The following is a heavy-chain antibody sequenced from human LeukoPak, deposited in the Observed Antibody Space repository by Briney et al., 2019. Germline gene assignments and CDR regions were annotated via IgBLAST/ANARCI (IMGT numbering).Heavy chain of an antibody. CDR1: GGSISSSSYY. CDR2: IYTSGST. CDR3: GRSDYYDSSGGGVGY. D-gene: IGHD3-22*01. J-gene: IGHJ4*02. Sequence: KASETLSLTCTVSGGSISSSSYYWRWIRQPAGKGLEWIGRIYTSGSTNYNPSLKSRVIMSVDTSKNQFSLKLSSVTAADTAVYYCGRSDYYDSSGGGVGYWGQGTLVTVSS. V-gene: IGHV4-61*02.